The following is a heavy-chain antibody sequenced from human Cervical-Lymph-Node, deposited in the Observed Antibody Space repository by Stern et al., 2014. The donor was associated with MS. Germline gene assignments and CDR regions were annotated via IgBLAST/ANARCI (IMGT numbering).Heavy chain of an antibody. CDR2: ISCISDST. CDR1: GFTFNTYG. V-gene: IGHV3-23*04. CDR3: VRDPPLDARFLGLDP. Sequence: EVQLVESGGGLVPPGGSLRLSCAVSGFTFNTYGMSLVRQAPGMGLEWISAISCISDSTYYADSVQGRFTISRDNSKNTLYLQMNSLSAEDTAVYYCVRDPPLDARFLGLDPWGQGTLVTVSS. J-gene: IGHJ5*02. D-gene: IGHD3-3*01.